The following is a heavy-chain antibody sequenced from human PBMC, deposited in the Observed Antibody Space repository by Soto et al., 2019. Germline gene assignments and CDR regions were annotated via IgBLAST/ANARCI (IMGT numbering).Heavy chain of an antibody. Sequence: QVKLVQYGAEVKKPGASVRISCRASGYSFTSTYVHWVRQAPGQGPEWMGIINPAGGTTYYAQKFQGRLTIASDTSTDTVFMDLNDLTSEDTAVYFCALKVVNYSDNWGQGTLLTVSS. CDR1: GYSFTSTY. CDR3: ALKVVNYSDN. CDR2: INPAGGTT. J-gene: IGHJ4*02. V-gene: IGHV1-46*01.